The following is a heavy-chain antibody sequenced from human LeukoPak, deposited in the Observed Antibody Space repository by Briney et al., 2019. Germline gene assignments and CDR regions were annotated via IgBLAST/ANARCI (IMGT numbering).Heavy chain of an antibody. CDR3: ASLTYYFDSSGYYPGYFQH. Sequence: GGSLRLSCAVSGFTFSSHAMSWVRQAPGKGLEWVSAISGSGDSTYYADSVKGRFTISRDNAKNSLYLQMNSLRAEDTAVYNCASLTYYFDSSGYYPGYFQHWGQGTLVTVSS. CDR2: ISGSGDST. V-gene: IGHV3-23*01. CDR1: GFTFSSHA. J-gene: IGHJ1*01. D-gene: IGHD3-22*01.